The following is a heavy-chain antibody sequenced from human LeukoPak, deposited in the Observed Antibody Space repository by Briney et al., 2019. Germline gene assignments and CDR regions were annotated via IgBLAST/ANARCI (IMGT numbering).Heavy chain of an antibody. CDR3: ARLRVDTAMVTDY. V-gene: IGHV5-51*01. J-gene: IGHJ4*02. CDR1: GYSFTSYL. Sequence: GESLKISCKSSGYSFTSYLICLVRQIPGKGLELMGIIYPGDSDTRYNPFFQGQITTSADTPITTAYLQWTSLKASDTAMYYCARLRVDTAMVTDYWGQGTLVTVSS. D-gene: IGHD5-18*01. CDR2: IYPGDSDT.